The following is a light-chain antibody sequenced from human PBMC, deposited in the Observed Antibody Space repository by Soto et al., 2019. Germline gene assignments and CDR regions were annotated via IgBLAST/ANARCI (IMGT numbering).Light chain of an antibody. J-gene: IGKJ1*01. CDR2: WAS. Sequence: DIVMTQSPDSLAVSLGERATLDCKSSQTVLNSSNNKTYLAWYRQRPGQPPTLLINWASTRQSGVPARFRGSGSVTEFTLTITDLQAEDLAVYYCQQFHTIPWTFGQGTKVEIK. V-gene: IGKV4-1*01. CDR1: QTVLNSSNNKTY. CDR3: QQFHTIPWT.